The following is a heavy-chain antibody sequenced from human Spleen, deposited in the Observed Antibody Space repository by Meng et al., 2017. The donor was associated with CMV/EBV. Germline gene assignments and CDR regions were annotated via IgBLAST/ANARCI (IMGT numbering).Heavy chain of an antibody. CDR2: INAKNGDT. CDR1: GSPFTGYY. Sequence: SGSPFTGYYLHWVRQAPGQGLEWMGWINAKNGDTNYAQKFQGRVTMTTETSISTAYMELSSLRSDDTAVYYCARQKEMGIVVTLGYWGQGALVTVSS. CDR3: ARQKEMGIVVTLGY. J-gene: IGHJ4*02. D-gene: IGHD2-21*01. V-gene: IGHV1-2*02.